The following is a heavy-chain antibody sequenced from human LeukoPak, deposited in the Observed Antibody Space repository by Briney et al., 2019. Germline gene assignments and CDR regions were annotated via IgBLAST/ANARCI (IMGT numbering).Heavy chain of an antibody. D-gene: IGHD3-3*01. CDR3: ARGPYYDFWSGYSPFDP. J-gene: IGHJ5*02. CDR1: GYTFTSYD. CDR2: MNPNSGNT. V-gene: IGHV1-8*01. Sequence: GASVKVSCKASGYTFTSYDINWVRQATGQGLEWMGWMNPNSGNTGYAQKFQGRVTMTRNTSISTAYMELSSLGSEDTAVYYCARGPYYDFWSGYSPFDPWGQGTLVTVSS.